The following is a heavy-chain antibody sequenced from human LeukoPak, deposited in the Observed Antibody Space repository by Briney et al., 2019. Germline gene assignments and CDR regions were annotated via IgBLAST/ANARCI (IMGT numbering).Heavy chain of an antibody. CDR2: IYSGGST. CDR1: GFTVSDNY. J-gene: IGHJ6*02. CDR3: ARELTLDGMDV. D-gene: IGHD6-13*01. Sequence: GGSLRLSCAASGFTVSDNYMSWVRQAPGKGLEWVSVIYSGGSTYYADSVKGRFTISRDNSKNTLFLQMNSLRAEDTAVYYCARELTLDGMDVRGQGTTVTVSS. V-gene: IGHV3-66*01.